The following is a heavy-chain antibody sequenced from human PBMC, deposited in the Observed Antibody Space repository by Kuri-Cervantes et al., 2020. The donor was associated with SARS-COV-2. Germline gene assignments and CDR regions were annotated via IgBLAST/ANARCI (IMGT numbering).Heavy chain of an antibody. Sequence: SCAISGDSVSSNSAAWNWIRQPPSRGLEWLGRTYYRSKWYNDYAVSVKSRITINPDTSKNQFSLQLNSVTPEDTAVYYCARDPETSWYFDLWGRGTLVTVSS. CDR2: TYYRSKWYN. CDR1: GDSVSSNSAA. CDR3: ARDPETSWYFDL. V-gene: IGHV6-1*01. D-gene: IGHD1-7*01. J-gene: IGHJ2*01.